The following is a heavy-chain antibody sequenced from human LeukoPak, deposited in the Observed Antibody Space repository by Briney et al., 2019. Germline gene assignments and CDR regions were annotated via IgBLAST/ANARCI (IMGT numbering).Heavy chain of an antibody. CDR1: GFTFSSHW. CDR2: IKQDGSEK. Sequence: PGGSLRLSCAASGFTFSSHWVSWVRQAPGKGLEWVAKIKQDGSEKYYVDSVKGRLTISRDNAKNSLYLQMNSLRPEDTAVYYCARAPAAARPYYFDYWGQGTLVTVSS. D-gene: IGHD6-6*01. CDR3: ARAPAAARPYYFDY. V-gene: IGHV3-7*01. J-gene: IGHJ4*02.